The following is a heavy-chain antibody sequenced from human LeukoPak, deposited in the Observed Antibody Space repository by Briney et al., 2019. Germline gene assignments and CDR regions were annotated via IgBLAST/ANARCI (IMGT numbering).Heavy chain of an antibody. J-gene: IGHJ4*02. Sequence: GRSLRLSCAASGFTLSAYAMHWVRQAPGKGLEWVALISYDGGNKYYADFVKGRFTISRDSSKNTLYLQVNSLRAEDTAVYYCAKEGLGSSWYPNYFDYWGQGTLVTVSS. V-gene: IGHV3-30*18. D-gene: IGHD6-13*01. CDR3: AKEGLGSSWYPNYFDY. CDR1: GFTLSAYA. CDR2: ISYDGGNK.